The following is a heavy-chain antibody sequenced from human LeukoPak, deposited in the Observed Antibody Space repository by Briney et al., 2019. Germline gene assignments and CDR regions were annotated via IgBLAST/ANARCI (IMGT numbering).Heavy chain of an antibody. J-gene: IGHJ6*03. V-gene: IGHV3-48*01. D-gene: IGHD6-13*01. CDR1: EFTFGRYA. CDR2: ISSSSFTN. CDR3: VRDPSYGSSWYYYMDV. Sequence: GGSLRLSCAASEFTFGRYAMNWVRQAPGKGLEWVSYISSSSFTNVYADSVKGRFTISRDKSKNSLYLQMDSLRVEDTAVYYCVRDPSYGSSWYYYMDVWGKGTTVTVSS.